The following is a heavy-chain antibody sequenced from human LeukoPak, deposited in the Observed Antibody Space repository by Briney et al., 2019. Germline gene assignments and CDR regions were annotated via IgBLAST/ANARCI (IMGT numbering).Heavy chain of an antibody. J-gene: IGHJ3*02. V-gene: IGHV1-69*01. CDR1: GGTFSSYA. D-gene: IGHD6-6*01. CDR3: ASEYSSSSLSFDI. Sequence: GASVKVSCKASGGTFSSYAISWVRQAPGQGLEWMGGIIPIFGTANYAQKFQGRVTITADESTSTAYMELSSLRSEDTAAYYCASEYSSSSLSFDIWGQGTMVTVSS. CDR2: IIPIFGTA.